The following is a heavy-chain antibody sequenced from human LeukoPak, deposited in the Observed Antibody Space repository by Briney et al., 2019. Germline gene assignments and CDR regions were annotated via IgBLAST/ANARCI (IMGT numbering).Heavy chain of an antibody. V-gene: IGHV3-21*01. CDR1: RFTFSSYS. CDR3: ARDWDSSGWYVGWFDP. J-gene: IGHJ5*02. CDR2: ISSNSSYI. Sequence: GGSLRLSCAASRFTFSSYSMNCVPQAPGKGLEWGSSISSNSSYIYYADTVKGRFTISRENTKNSLYLQMNSLRAEDTAVYYCARDWDSSGWYVGWFDPWGQGTLVTVSS. D-gene: IGHD6-19*01.